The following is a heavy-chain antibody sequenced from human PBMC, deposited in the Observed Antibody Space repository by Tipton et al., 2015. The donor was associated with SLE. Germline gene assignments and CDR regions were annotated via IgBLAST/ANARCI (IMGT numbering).Heavy chain of an antibody. D-gene: IGHD6-19*01. CDR3: AREGGSSGFSYCFDY. CDR2: INHSGST. J-gene: IGHJ4*02. CDR1: GGSFSDYY. V-gene: IGHV4-34*01. Sequence: TLSLTCAVYGGSFSDYYWSWIRQPPGKGLEWIGEINHSGSTNYNPSLKSRVTISVDTSKNQFSLKLSSVTAADTAVYYCAREGGSSGFSYCFDYWGQGTLVTVSS.